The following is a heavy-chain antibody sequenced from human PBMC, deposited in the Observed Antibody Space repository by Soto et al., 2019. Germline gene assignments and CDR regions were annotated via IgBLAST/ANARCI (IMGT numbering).Heavy chain of an antibody. CDR3: AKGGSSQY. CDR1: GGSLISTNW. V-gene: IGHV4-4*02. D-gene: IGHD1-26*01. J-gene: IGHJ4*02. CDR2: IYHRGST. Sequence: VHLQESGPGLVKPSGTLSLTCTVSGGSLISTNWWSWVRQPPGKGLEWIGEIYHRGSTYYSSSLKSRVTMSIDKAKNQFSLKLNSVTAADTAVYYCAKGGSSQYWGQGTLVTVSS.